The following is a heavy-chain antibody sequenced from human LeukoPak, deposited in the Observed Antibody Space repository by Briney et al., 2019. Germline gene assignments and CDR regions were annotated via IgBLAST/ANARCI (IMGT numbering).Heavy chain of an antibody. D-gene: IGHD6-19*01. Sequence: GGSLRLSCETSGFIFSNCWMTWVRQAPGKGLEWVANIKTDGSEKYYADSVKGRFTISRDNAKNSLYLQMNSLRAEDTAAFYCAKSRYSSGWDYFDYWGQGALVTVSS. CDR1: GFIFSNCW. J-gene: IGHJ4*02. CDR3: AKSRYSSGWDYFDY. V-gene: IGHV3-7*03. CDR2: IKTDGSEK.